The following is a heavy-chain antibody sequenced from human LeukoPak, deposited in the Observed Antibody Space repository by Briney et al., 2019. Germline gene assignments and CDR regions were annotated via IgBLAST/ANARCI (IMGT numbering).Heavy chain of an antibody. CDR3: ARGTMGEFDY. V-gene: IGHV3-21*01. J-gene: IGHJ4*02. Sequence: KPGESLILSCAASGFTFSLYSMNWVRQAPGKGLEWVSSISSSSSYIYYAYSVKGRFTISRDNAKNSLYLQMNSLRADDTAVYYCARGTMGEFDYWGQGTLVTVSS. CDR1: GFTFSLYS. D-gene: IGHD3-3*01. CDR2: ISSSSSYI.